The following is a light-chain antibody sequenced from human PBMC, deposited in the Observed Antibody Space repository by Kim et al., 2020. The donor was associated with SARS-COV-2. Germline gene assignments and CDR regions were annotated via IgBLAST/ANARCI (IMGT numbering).Light chain of an antibody. V-gene: IGKV3-20*01. CDR3: QQYGSSPLT. Sequence: SPGERATLSCRASQSVPSSYSAWYQQKPGQAPRTLIYGASSRATGIPDRFSGSGSGTDFTLTISRLEPDDFAMYYCQQYGSSPLTFGGGTKVDIK. CDR1: QSVPSSY. CDR2: GAS. J-gene: IGKJ4*01.